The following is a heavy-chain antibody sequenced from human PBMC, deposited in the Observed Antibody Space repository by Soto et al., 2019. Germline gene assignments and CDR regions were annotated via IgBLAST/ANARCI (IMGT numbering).Heavy chain of an antibody. J-gene: IGHJ6*02. CDR3: ARGFLESLLYGAYYYYGMDV. CDR2: IYYSGST. D-gene: IGHD3-3*01. V-gene: IGHV4-31*03. Sequence: SETLSLTCTVSGGSISSGGYYWSWIRQHPGKGLEWIGYIYYSGSTYYNPSLKSRVTISVDTSKNQFSLKLSSVTAADTAVYYSARGFLESLLYGAYYYYGMDVWGQGTTVTVSS. CDR1: GGSISSGGYY.